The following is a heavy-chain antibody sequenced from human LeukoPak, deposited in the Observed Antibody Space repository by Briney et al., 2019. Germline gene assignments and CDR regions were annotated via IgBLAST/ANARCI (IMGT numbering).Heavy chain of an antibody. J-gene: IGHJ6*03. CDR3: ARGVAGIDFYYYYYMDV. CDR1: GGSISSGGYF. Sequence: SETLSLTCTVSGGSISSGGYFWSWIRQHPGKGLEWIGYVYNSGGTNYNPSLKSRVTMSLDMSKNQFSLKLSSVTAADTAVYYCARGVAGIDFYYYYYMDVWGRGTTVTVSS. V-gene: IGHV4-31*03. D-gene: IGHD2-15*01. CDR2: VYNSGGT.